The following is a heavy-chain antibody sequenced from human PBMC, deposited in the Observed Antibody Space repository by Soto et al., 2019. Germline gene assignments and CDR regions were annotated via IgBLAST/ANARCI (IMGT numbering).Heavy chain of an antibody. D-gene: IGHD2-2*02. J-gene: IGHJ4*02. V-gene: IGHV5-51*01. CDR1: GYIFTDYW. CDR2: IYAGDSDT. Sequence: GESLKISCKAAGYIFTDYWIGWVRQMPGKGLEWMGIIYAGDSDTRYSPSFRGQVTISADKSINTAYLQWSSLKASDTAMYYCARRADYCSGTSCYTRIDYWGRGTLVTVSS. CDR3: ARRADYCSGTSCYTRIDY.